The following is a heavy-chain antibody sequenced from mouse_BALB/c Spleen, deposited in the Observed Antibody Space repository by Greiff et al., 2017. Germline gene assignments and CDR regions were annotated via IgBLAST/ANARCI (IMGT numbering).Heavy chain of an antibody. V-gene: IGHV5-6-5*01. CDR1: GFTFSSYA. CDR3: AREYDYDDGYAMDY. D-gene: IGHD2-4*01. J-gene: IGHJ4*01. Sequence: EVQGVESGGGLVKPGGSLKLSCAASGFTFSSYAMSWVRQTPEKRLEWVASISSGGSTYYPDSVKGRFTISRDNARNILYLQMSSLRSEDTAMYYCAREYDYDDGYAMDYWGQGTSVTVSS. CDR2: ISSGGST.